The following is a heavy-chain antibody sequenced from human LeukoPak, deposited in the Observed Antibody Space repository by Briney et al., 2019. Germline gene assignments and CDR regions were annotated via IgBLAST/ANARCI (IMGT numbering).Heavy chain of an antibody. Sequence: GASVKVSCKASGYTFTSYWIQWVRQAPGQGLEWMGIINPSGGSTSYAQKFQGRVTMTRDTSTSTVYMELSSLRSEDTAVYYCARDRYCSGGSCYIFDYWGQGTLVTVSS. V-gene: IGHV1-46*01. CDR1: GYTFTSYW. J-gene: IGHJ4*02. D-gene: IGHD2-15*01. CDR3: ARDRYCSGGSCYIFDY. CDR2: INPSGGST.